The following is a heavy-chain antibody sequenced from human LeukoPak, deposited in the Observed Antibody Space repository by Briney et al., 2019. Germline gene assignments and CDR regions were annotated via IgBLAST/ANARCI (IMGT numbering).Heavy chain of an antibody. CDR2: IWYDGSNK. CDR1: GFTLSSYG. Sequence: GGSLRLSCAASGFTLSSYGMHWVSQAPGKGLEWVAVIWYDGSNKYYADSVKGRFTISRDNSKNTLYLQMNSLRAENTAVYYCARREMVRGANFDYWGQGTLVTVSS. J-gene: IGHJ4*02. CDR3: ARREMVRGANFDY. D-gene: IGHD3-10*01. V-gene: IGHV3-33*01.